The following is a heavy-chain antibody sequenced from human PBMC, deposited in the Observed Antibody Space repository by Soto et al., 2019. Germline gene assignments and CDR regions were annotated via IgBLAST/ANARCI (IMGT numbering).Heavy chain of an antibody. Sequence: QVQLQQSGPGLVKPSQTLSLTCAISGDRVSSNSAAWNWIRQSPSRGLEWLGTTYYRSKWYTDYAVSVKRRITINPDTSRNRFSLQLNSVTPEDTAVYFCARELQWLAEFDYRGQGAMVTVS. D-gene: IGHD6-19*01. CDR2: TYYRSKWYT. CDR3: ARELQWLAEFDY. J-gene: IGHJ4*02. V-gene: IGHV6-1*01. CDR1: GDRVSSNSAA.